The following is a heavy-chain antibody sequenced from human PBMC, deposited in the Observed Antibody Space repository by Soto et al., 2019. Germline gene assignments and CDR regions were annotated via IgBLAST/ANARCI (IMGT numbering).Heavy chain of an antibody. D-gene: IGHD2-8*02. V-gene: IGHV1-18*01. Sequence: ASVQVSCKXSGYSFSSFDISWVRQAPAQGLEWVGWVSVPSGDTGSAQHFQGRVTVTTDTSTSTAYLEEGSLRSDSTAVYYWARTYRSGGCCYLEYWGEGTLVTVSS. CDR3: ARTYRSGGCCYLEY. J-gene: IGHJ4*02. CDR1: GYSFSSFD. CDR2: VSVPSGDT.